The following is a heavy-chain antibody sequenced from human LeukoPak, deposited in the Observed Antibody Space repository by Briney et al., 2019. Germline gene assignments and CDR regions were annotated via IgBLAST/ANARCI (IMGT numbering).Heavy chain of an antibody. CDR1: GFTFSSYD. V-gene: IGHV3-13*01. J-gene: IGHJ4*02. CDR3: ARGNIKSYYYDSSGYYQTPFFDY. CDR2: IGTAGDT. D-gene: IGHD3-22*01. Sequence: PGGSLRLFCAASGFTFSSYDMHWVRQATGKGLEWVSAIGTAGDTYYPGSVKGRFTISRENAKNSLYLQMNSLRAGDTAVYYCARGNIKSYYYDSSGYYQTPFFDYWGQGTLVTVSS.